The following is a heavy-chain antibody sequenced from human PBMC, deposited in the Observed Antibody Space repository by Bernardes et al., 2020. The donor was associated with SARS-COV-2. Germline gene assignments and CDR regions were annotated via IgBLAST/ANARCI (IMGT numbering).Heavy chain of an antibody. CDR1: GGSISSYY. D-gene: IGHD6-6*01. CDR2: IYYSGST. J-gene: IGHJ5*02. Sequence: SETLSLTCTVSGGSISSYYWSWIRQPPGKGLEWIGYIYYSGSTNYNPSLKSRDTISVDTSKNQFSLKLSSVTAADTAVYYCARMEYSSPEWYNWFDPWGQGTLVTVSS. V-gene: IGHV4-59*08. CDR3: ARMEYSSPEWYNWFDP.